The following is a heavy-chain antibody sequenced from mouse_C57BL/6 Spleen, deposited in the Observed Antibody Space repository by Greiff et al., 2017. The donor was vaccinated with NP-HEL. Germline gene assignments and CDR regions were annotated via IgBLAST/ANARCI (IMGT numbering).Heavy chain of an antibody. Sequence: QVQLQQPGAELVKPGASVKMSCKASGYTFTSYWITWVKQRPGQGLEWIGDIYPGSGSTNYNEKFKSKATLTVDTSSSSTYMQLSSLTSEDSAFYYCASSGEYPYYYAMDYWGQGTSVTVSS. J-gene: IGHJ4*01. CDR3: ASSGEYPYYYAMDY. CDR1: GYTFTSYW. V-gene: IGHV1-55*01. CDR2: IYPGSGST. D-gene: IGHD2-10*02.